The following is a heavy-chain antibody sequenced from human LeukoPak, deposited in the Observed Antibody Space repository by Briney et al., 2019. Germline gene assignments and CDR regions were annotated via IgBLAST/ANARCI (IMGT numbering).Heavy chain of an antibody. D-gene: IGHD2-21*01. J-gene: IGHJ4*02. CDR3: AKDLGPRGIYGPRGGKTIDY. CDR2: ISGSGGST. V-gene: IGHV3-23*01. CDR1: GFTFSSYA. Sequence: GGSLRLSCAASGFTFSSYAMSWARQAPGKGLEWVSAISGSGGSTYYADSVKGRFTISRDNSKNTLYLQMNSLRAEDTAVYYCAKDLGPRGIYGPRGGKTIDYWGQGTLVTVSS.